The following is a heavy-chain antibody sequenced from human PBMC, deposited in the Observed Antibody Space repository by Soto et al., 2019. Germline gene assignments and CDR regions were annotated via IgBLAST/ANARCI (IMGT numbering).Heavy chain of an antibody. V-gene: IGHV3-23*01. CDR2: IRGSGGST. CDR1: GFTFSSYA. Sequence: EVQLLESGGGLVQPGGSLRLSCAASGFTFSSYAMSWVRQAPGEGREGVSAIRGSGGSTYYADSVKGRFTISRDNSKNTLYLQMNSLRAEDTAVYYCAKVHRGYCSSTSCRKYFDYWGQGTLVTVSS. CDR3: AKVHRGYCSSTSCRKYFDY. D-gene: IGHD2-2*03. J-gene: IGHJ4*02.